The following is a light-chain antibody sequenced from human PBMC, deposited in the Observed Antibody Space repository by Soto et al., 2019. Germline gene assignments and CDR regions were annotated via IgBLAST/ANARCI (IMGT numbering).Light chain of an antibody. Sequence: EIVLTQSPGTLSLSPGERATLSCRASQSVSSNYLAWYQQKPGQAPRPLIYGASSRATGIPDRFSGSGAGEDVPLPINRTEAGDFAVYYCQQYGSSPWTFGQGTKVEIK. J-gene: IGKJ1*01. CDR3: QQYGSSPWT. CDR2: GAS. V-gene: IGKV3-20*01. CDR1: QSVSSNY.